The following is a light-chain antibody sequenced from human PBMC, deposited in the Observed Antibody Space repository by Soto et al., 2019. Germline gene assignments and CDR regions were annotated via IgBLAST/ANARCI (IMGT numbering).Light chain of an antibody. Sequence: EIVLTQSPATLSLSPGERATLSCRASQSLSNYLAWYQQKPGQAPRLLIYDTSNRANGIPARFSGTGSGTDFTLAISSLEPEDCAVYYCQQRNNWPLTFGGGTKVEIK. J-gene: IGKJ4*01. CDR3: QQRNNWPLT. V-gene: IGKV3-11*01. CDR2: DTS. CDR1: QSLSNY.